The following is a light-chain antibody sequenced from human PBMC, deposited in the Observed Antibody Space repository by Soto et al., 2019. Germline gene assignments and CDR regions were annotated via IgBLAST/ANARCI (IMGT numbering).Light chain of an antibody. CDR2: AAS. CDR3: QQSYSIPRA. V-gene: IGKV1-39*01. Sequence: DIQMTQSPSSLSASVGDTVSITCRASQSISTYLHWYQQKPGKAPKLLIYAASSLQSGVPLRFSGSGSGTDFTLTISSLQPEDFATYYCQQSYSIPRAFGQGTTVEIK. J-gene: IGKJ1*01. CDR1: QSISTY.